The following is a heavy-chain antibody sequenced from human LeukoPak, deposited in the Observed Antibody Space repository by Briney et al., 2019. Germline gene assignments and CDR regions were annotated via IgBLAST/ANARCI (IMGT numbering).Heavy chain of an antibody. J-gene: IGHJ6*02. V-gene: IGHV5-51*01. CDR1: GYSFTSYW. CDR3: ARDSSGLPGIAVAGDPGYYYGMDV. D-gene: IGHD6-19*01. CDR2: IYPGDSDT. Sequence: GESLKISCKGSGYSFTSYWIGWVRQMPGKGLEWMGIIYPGDSDTRYSPSFQGQVTISADKSISTAYLQWSSLKASDTAMYYCARDSSGLPGIAVAGDPGYYYGMDVWGQGTTVTVSS.